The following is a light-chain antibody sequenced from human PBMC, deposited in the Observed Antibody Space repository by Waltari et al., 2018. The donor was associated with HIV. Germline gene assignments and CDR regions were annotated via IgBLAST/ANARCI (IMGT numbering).Light chain of an antibody. Sequence: SYELTQPPSVSVSPGQTASITCSGDKLGDKYACWYQQKPGQSPVLLIYADSRRPSGIPERFSDSTTGNAATLTIRGTQAMEEADYYCRAWDSSTVVFGGGTKLTVL. V-gene: IGLV3-1*01. CDR1: KLGDKY. J-gene: IGLJ2*01. CDR3: RAWDSSTVV. CDR2: ADS.